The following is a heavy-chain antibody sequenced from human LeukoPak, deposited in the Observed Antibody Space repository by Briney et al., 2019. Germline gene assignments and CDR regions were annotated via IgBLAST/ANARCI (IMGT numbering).Heavy chain of an antibody. CDR2: INPSGGST. V-gene: IGHV1-46*01. CDR3: ARFFGVTSLGYCSDP. Sequence: ASVKVSCKASGYTFTSYYMHWVRQAPGQGLEWMGIINPSGGSTSYAQKFQGRVTMTRDTSTSTVYMELSSLRSEDTAVYYCARFFGVTSLGYCSDPGAREPRVTVSS. CDR1: GYTFTSYY. J-gene: IGHJ5*02. D-gene: IGHD3-16*01.